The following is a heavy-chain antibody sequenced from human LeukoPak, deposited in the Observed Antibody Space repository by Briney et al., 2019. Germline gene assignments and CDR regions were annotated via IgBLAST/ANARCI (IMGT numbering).Heavy chain of an antibody. J-gene: IGHJ4*02. V-gene: IGHV3-33*01. D-gene: IGHD6-13*01. Sequence: PGRSLRLSCAASGFTFSNHGMHRVRQAPGKGLEWVAIIWYDGSNRYYGDSVKGRFTISRDSSKNTLYLQMNSLRAEDTAVYYCARTTGSSWHGDYWGQGTLVTVSS. CDR1: GFTFSNHG. CDR2: IWYDGSNR. CDR3: ARTTGSSWHGDY.